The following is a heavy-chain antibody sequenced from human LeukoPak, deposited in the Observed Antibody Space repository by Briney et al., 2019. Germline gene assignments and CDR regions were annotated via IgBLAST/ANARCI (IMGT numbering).Heavy chain of an antibody. CDR1: GFTFNVFH. V-gene: IGHV3-21*01. J-gene: IGHJ4*01. CDR3: ARASGGWDLDY. CDR2: ITSSGTYI. D-gene: IGHD1-26*01. Sequence: PGGSLRLSCAASGFTFNVFHMNWVRQAPGKGLERISSITSSGTYITYADSIQGRFTISRDNAKNSLYLQMNSLRVDDTALYYCARASGGWDLDYWCHGTLVTVSS.